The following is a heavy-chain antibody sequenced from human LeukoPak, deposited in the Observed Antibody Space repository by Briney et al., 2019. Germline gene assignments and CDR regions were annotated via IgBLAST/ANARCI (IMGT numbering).Heavy chain of an antibody. Sequence: PGGSLRLSCAASGFTVSNNFMSWVRQTPGKGLEWVSVIYTGCSTYYADSVKGRFTISRDNSKNTLYLQMKSLRAEDTAVYYCAGGETSSYDYWGQGTLVTVSS. V-gene: IGHV3-53*01. CDR2: IYTGCST. J-gene: IGHJ4*02. D-gene: IGHD2-2*01. CDR1: GFTVSNNF. CDR3: AGGETSSYDY.